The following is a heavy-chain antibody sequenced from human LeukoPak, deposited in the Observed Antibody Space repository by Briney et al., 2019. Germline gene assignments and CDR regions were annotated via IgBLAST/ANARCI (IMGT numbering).Heavy chain of an antibody. V-gene: IGHV3-30-3*01. Sequence: SGGSLRLSCAASGFTFSSYAMHWVRQAPGKGLEWVAVISYDGSNKYYADSVKGRFTISRDNSKNTLYLQMNSLRAEDTAVYYCARESQYCSSTSCLPGSFDYWGQGTLVTVSS. CDR2: ISYDGSNK. J-gene: IGHJ4*02. CDR3: ARESQYCSSTSCLPGSFDY. CDR1: GFTFSSYA. D-gene: IGHD2-2*01.